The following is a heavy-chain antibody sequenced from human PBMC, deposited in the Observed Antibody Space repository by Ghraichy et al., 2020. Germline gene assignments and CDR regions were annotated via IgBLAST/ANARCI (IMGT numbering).Heavy chain of an antibody. CDR1: GGSISSGGYY. J-gene: IGHJ3*02. Sequence: SETLSLTCTVSGGSISSGGYYWSWIRQHPGKGLEWIGYIYYSGSTYYNPSLKSRVTISVDTSKNQFSLKLSSVTAADTAVYYCARGRGKRYYYDSSGYQNRDAFDIWGQGTRVTVSS. CDR2: IYYSGST. D-gene: IGHD3-22*01. CDR3: ARGRGKRYYYDSSGYQNRDAFDI. V-gene: IGHV4-31*03.